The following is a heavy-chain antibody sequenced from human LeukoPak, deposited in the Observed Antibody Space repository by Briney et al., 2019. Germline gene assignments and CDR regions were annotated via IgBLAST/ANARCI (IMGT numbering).Heavy chain of an antibody. J-gene: IGHJ3*02. CDR3: AKDPYSPYDSSGYYYGFGI. CDR1: RFTFSTYA. Sequence: PGGSLRLSCAASRFTFSTYAMSWVRQAPGKGLEWVSTISDSGGSTYYADSVKGRFTISRDNSKNTLYVQMSSLRAEDTAVYYCAKDPYSPYDSSGYYYGFGIWGQGTMVTVSS. D-gene: IGHD3-22*01. CDR2: ISDSGGST. V-gene: IGHV3-23*01.